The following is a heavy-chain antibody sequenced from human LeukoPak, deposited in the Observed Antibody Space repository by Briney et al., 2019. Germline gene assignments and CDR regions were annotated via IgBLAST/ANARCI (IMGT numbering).Heavy chain of an antibody. Sequence: PSETLSLTCTVSGGSISSSSYYWGWIRQPPGKGLEWIGSIYYSGSTNYNPSLKSRVTISVDTSKNQFSLKLSSVTAADTAVYYCARVGCSSTSCYYYFDYWGQGTLVTVSS. V-gene: IGHV4-39*07. D-gene: IGHD2-2*01. CDR1: GGSISSSSYY. J-gene: IGHJ4*02. CDR2: IYYSGST. CDR3: ARVGCSSTSCYYYFDY.